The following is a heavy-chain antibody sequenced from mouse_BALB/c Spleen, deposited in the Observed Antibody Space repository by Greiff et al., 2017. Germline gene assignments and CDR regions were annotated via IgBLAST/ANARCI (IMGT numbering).Heavy chain of an antibody. CDR2: IWAGGST. J-gene: IGHJ2*01. D-gene: IGHD1-1*01. V-gene: IGHV2-9*02. Sequence: QVQLKESGPGLVAPSQSLSITCTVSGFSLTSYGVHWVRQPPGKGLEWLGVIWAGGSTNYNSALMSRLSISKDNSKSQVFLQMNSRQTDDTAMYYCARENYGSLDYWGQGTTLTVAS. CDR1: GFSLTSYG. CDR3: ARENYGSLDY.